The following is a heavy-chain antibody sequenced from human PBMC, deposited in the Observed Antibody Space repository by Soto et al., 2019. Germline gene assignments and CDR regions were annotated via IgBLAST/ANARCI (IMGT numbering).Heavy chain of an antibody. Sequence: GGSLRLSCAASGFTVSSNYMSWVRQAPGKGLEWVSVIYSVGSTDYADSVKGRFTISRDNSKNTLYLQMNSLRAEDTAVYCCARARDGYNFLYEPTWGQGTLVTVSS. D-gene: IGHD5-12*01. CDR2: IYSVGST. V-gene: IGHV3-53*01. CDR1: GFTVSSNY. CDR3: ARARDGYNFLYEPT. J-gene: IGHJ4*02.